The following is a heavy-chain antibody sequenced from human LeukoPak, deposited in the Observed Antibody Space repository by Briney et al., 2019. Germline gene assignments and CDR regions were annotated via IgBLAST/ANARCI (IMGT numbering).Heavy chain of an antibody. CDR2: IRSKVYGGTT. Sequence: PGGSLRLSCTVSRFTLGDYAMSWGRQAPGKGREWVGFIRSKVYGGTTEYAASMKVRFTISRDDSKSIAYLQMTRLKTEDAGVYYCTRFTIVGVVDVFDIWGQGTMVTVSS. CDR1: RFTLGDYA. D-gene: IGHD3-3*01. CDR3: TRFTIVGVVDVFDI. J-gene: IGHJ3*02. V-gene: IGHV3-49*04.